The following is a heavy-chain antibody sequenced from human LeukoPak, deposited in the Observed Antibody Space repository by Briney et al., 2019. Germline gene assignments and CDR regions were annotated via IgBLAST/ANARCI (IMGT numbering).Heavy chain of an antibody. CDR3: AKDRYSSSWYYFDY. CDR2: LSGSGSTT. D-gene: IGHD6-13*01. Sequence: GGSLRLSCAASGFTFSSYAMSWVRQAPGKGLDWVSTLSGSGSTTYYADSVKGRFTISRDNSKNTLYLQMNSLRADDTAVYFCAKDRYSSSWYYFDYWGQGTLVTVSS. V-gene: IGHV3-23*01. CDR1: GFTFSSYA. J-gene: IGHJ4*02.